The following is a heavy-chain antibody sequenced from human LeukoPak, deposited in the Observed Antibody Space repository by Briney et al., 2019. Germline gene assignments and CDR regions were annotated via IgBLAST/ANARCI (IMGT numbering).Heavy chain of an antibody. CDR3: AKDKGSYSYGYGTFDY. CDR2: TRYDGSNK. CDR1: GFTFSSYG. V-gene: IGHV3-30*02. J-gene: IGHJ4*02. D-gene: IGHD5-18*01. Sequence: PGGSLRLSCAASGFTFSSYGMYWVRQAPGKGLEWVAFTRYDGSNKYYADSVKGRFTISRDNSKNTLYLQMNSLRAEDTAVYYCAKDKGSYSYGYGTFDYWGQGTLVTVSS.